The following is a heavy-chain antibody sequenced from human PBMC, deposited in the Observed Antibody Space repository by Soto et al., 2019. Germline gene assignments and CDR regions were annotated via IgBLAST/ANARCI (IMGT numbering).Heavy chain of an antibody. V-gene: IGHV3-7*01. Sequence: EVQLVASGGGLVQPGGSLRLSCAASGFTFSNYWMSWVRQAPVKGLEWVGNIKQDGSEKNYVDFVEGRFTISRDNAENSLYMQVSSLRVEDTAVYYCARIASTGGGCDVWGQGTKVVVSS. CDR3: ARIASTGGGCDV. J-gene: IGHJ6*02. D-gene: IGHD2-8*02. CDR2: IKQDGSEK. CDR1: GFTFSNYW.